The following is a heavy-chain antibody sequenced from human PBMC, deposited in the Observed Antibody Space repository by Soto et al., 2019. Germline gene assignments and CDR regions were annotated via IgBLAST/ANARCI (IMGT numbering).Heavy chain of an antibody. CDR1: GGTFSSYA. CDR3: AITIFGVVIITGWFDP. J-gene: IGHJ5*02. Sequence: QVQLVQSGAEVKKPGSSVKVSCKASGGTFSSYAISWVRQAPGQGLEWMGGIIPIFGTANYAQKFQGRVTITXXEXTTXAYMELSSLRSEDTAVYYCAITIFGVVIITGWFDPWGQGTLVTVSS. V-gene: IGHV1-69*05. D-gene: IGHD3-3*01. CDR2: IIPIFGTA.